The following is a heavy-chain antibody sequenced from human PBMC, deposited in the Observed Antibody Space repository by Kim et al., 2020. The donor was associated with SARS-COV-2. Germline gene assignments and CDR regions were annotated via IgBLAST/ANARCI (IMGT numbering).Heavy chain of an antibody. J-gene: IGHJ4*02. CDR2: ISSNRNYI. Sequence: GGSLRLSCAASGFPFSTYTMNWVRQAPGKGLEWVSSISSNRNYIFYGDSVKGRFTISRDNAKNSLHLQMNSLRAEDTSVYYCARGRLYCSGGSCYSFYFDYWGQGTLVTVSS. CDR3: ARGRLYCSGGSCYSFYFDY. CDR1: GFPFSTYT. D-gene: IGHD2-15*01. V-gene: IGHV3-21*01.